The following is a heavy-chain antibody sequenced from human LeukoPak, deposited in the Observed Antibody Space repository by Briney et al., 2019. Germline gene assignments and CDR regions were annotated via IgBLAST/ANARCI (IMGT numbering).Heavy chain of an antibody. V-gene: IGHV1-18*01. CDR1: VYTCNTYA. CDR2: ISPYNGDT. J-gene: IGHJ1*01. D-gene: IGHD3-9*01. CDR3: ARGNTCDIFSGYYRDGYFQH. Sequence: ASVKVSCKSSVYTCNTYAISWERLAPGQGLEWMGWISPYNGDTNYAQKLHGRVTLNTDTSTNTAYMYLRSLRSDDYVVINCARGNTCDIFSGYYRDGYFQHWGQGTLVTVSS.